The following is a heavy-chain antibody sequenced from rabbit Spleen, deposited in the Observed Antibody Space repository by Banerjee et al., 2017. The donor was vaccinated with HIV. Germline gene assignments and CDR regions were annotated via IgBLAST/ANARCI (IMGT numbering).Heavy chain of an antibody. CDR3: TRNFDL. J-gene: IGHJ4*01. CDR1: GFDFSSTHW. Sequence: QPQVEESGGGPVKPEGSLTLTCKASGFDFSSTHWIYWVRQAPGKGLEWIGTIYTGSTGTIDYASWVNGRFTISKTSSTTVTLQMTSLTAADTATYFCTRNFDLWGPGTLVTVS. V-gene: IGHV1S45*01. CDR2: IYTGSTGTI.